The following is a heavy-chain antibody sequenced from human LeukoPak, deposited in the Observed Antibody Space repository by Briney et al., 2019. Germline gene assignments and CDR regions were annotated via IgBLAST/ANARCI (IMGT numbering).Heavy chain of an antibody. CDR3: ARDQLGFGELLNWFDP. CDR2: IYYSGST. V-gene: IGHV4-34*01. J-gene: IGHJ5*02. CDR1: GGSFGDYY. D-gene: IGHD3-10*01. Sequence: SETLSPTCAVYGGSFGDYYWSWIRQPPGKGLEWIGSIYYSGSTYYNPSLKSRVTISVDTSKNQFSLKLSSVTAADTAVYYCARDQLGFGELLNWFDPWGQGTLVTVSS.